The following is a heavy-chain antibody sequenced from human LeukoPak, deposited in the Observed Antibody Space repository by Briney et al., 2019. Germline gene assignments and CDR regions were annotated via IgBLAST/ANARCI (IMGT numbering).Heavy chain of an antibody. Sequence: SETLSLTCTVSGGSISSYYWSWIRQPPGKGLEWIGYIYYTGSTNYNPSLKSRVTISVDTSKNQFSLKLSSVTAADMAVYYCARDAYSSSEVDWFDPWGQGTLVTVSS. V-gene: IGHV4-59*01. D-gene: IGHD6-13*01. CDR3: ARDAYSSSEVDWFDP. J-gene: IGHJ5*02. CDR1: GGSISSYY. CDR2: IYYTGST.